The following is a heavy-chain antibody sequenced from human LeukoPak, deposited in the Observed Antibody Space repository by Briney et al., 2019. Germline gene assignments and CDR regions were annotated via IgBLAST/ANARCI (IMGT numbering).Heavy chain of an antibody. J-gene: IGHJ5*02. CDR2: IYYSGST. D-gene: IGHD3-10*01. Sequence: SETLSLTCTVSGGSISSYYWSWIRQPPRKGLEWIGYIYYSGSTNYNPSLKSRVTISVDTSKNQFSLKLSSVTAADTAVYYCARVPYGSGSYSSWFDPWGQGTLVTVSS. V-gene: IGHV4-59*01. CDR1: GGSISSYY. CDR3: ARVPYGSGSYSSWFDP.